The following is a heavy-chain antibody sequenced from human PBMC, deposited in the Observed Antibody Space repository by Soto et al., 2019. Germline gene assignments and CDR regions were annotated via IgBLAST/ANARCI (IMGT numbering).Heavy chain of an antibody. D-gene: IGHD2-8*01. CDR2: ISGDGTTT. CDR1: GFSIRKYW. V-gene: IGHV3-74*01. J-gene: IGHJ4*02. CDR3: AIQDCTNDVCLEAAVTVGGALEY. Sequence: EVQLVESGGGLVQPGEALRLACAASGFSIRKYWMHWVRQAPGKGPVWASYISGDGTTTDYAGSVKGRFTISRDNAKNTLFLQMDSLRVEDTAIYFCAIQDCTNDVCLEAAVTVGGALEYWGRGAQVTVSS.